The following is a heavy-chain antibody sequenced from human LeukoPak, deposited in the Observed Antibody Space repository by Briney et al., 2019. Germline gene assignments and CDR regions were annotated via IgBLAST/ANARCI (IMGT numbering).Heavy chain of an antibody. CDR2: INSDGSST. V-gene: IGHV3-74*01. Sequence: GGSLRLSCAASGLTFRDAWMHWVRQAPGKGLEWVSRINSDGSSTTYADSVKGRSSISRDNAKNTLYLHMSSLRAEDTGVYYCARAVRAHPPADFWGRGTLVTVSS. CDR3: ARAVRAHPPADF. CDR1: GLTFRDAW. J-gene: IGHJ4*02. D-gene: IGHD3-3*01.